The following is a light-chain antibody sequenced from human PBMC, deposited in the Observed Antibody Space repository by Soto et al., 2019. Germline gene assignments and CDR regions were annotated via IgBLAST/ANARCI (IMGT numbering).Light chain of an antibody. V-gene: IGLV2-8*01. CDR3: SSYGGTNNLL. Sequence: QSALTQPPSASGSPGQSVTISCTGTSSDVGGYKYVSWYQQHPRKAPKLMIFEVHKRPSGVPDRFSGSKSGNTASLTVSGLQAEDEADYYCSSYGGTNNLLYGGGTKLTVL. CDR1: SSDVGGYKY. CDR2: EVH. J-gene: IGLJ2*01.